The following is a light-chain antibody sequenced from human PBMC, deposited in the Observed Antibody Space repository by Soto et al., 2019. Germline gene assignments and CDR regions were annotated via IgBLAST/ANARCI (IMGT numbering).Light chain of an antibody. CDR1: NSNIGAGSG. J-gene: IGLJ2*01. V-gene: IGLV1-40*01. CDR3: QSFASSLTGLI. CDR2: ANT. Sequence: QSVLTQPPSVTGAPGQRVTISCTGNNSNIGAGSGVNWYQQFPDKAPKLLIYANTHRPSGVPDRFSGSTSATSASLAITGLQTQYEADYYCQSFASSLTGLIFGGGTKLTV.